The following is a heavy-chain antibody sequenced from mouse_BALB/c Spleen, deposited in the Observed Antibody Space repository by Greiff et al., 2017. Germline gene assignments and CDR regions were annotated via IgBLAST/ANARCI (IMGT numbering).Heavy chain of an antibody. D-gene: IGHD2-4*01. CDR2: IDPENGNT. J-gene: IGHJ3*01. Sequence: VQLKQSGAELVRPGALVKLSCTASGFNIKDYYMHWVKQRPEQGLEWIGWIDPENGNTIYDPKFQGKASITADTSSNTAYLQLSSQTSEDTAVYYCASDYDGAFAYWGQGTLVTVSA. CDR1: GFNIKDYY. V-gene: IGHV14-1*02. CDR3: ASDYDGAFAY.